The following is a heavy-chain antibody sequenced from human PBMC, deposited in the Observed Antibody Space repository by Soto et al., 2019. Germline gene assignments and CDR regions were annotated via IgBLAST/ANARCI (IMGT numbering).Heavy chain of an antibody. Sequence: QVQLVESGGDVVQPGRSLRLSCVASGLTFSNYGMHWVRQAPGKGLEWVALIWYDGSKKDYVDSVKGRFTISRDNSKNTLYLQMNSLRAEDTAVYYCASYYYDTSGYGTASGLGFYFDYWGQGTLVTVSS. CDR1: GLTFSNYG. J-gene: IGHJ4*02. CDR2: IWYDGSKK. D-gene: IGHD3-22*01. V-gene: IGHV3-33*01. CDR3: ASYYYDTSGYGTASGLGFYFDY.